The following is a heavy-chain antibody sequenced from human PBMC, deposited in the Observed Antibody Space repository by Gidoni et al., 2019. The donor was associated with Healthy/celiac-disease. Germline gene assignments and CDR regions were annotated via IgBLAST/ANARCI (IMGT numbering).Heavy chain of an antibody. CDR1: GFTFDDYA. CDR3: AKGAAVAGSGDFDY. V-gene: IGHV3-9*01. D-gene: IGHD6-19*01. J-gene: IGHJ4*02. CDR2: ISWNSGSI. Sequence: EVQLVESGGGLVQPGRSLRLSCAASGFTFDDYAMHWVRQAPGKGLEWVSGISWNSGSIGYADSVKGRFTISRDNAKNSLYLQMNSLRAEDTALYYCAKGAAVAGSGDFDYWGQGTLVTVSS.